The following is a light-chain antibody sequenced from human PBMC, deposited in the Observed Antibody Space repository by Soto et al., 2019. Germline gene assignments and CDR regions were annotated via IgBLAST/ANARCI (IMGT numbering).Light chain of an antibody. Sequence: EIVLTQSPGTLSLSPGERAALSCRASQSVSNNYLAWYQQKPGQAPRLPIYGASNRATGIPDRFSGSGSGTDFTLTISRPEPEDFAVYYCQQYGSSGTFGQGTKVDNK. J-gene: IGKJ1*01. CDR3: QQYGSSGT. V-gene: IGKV3-20*01. CDR2: GAS. CDR1: QSVSNNY.